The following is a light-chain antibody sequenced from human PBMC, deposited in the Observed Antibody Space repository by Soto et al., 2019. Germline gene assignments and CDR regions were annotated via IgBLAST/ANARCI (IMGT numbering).Light chain of an antibody. Sequence: EIMMTQSPGTLSASPGERATLSCRASQSVSSNLAWYQQKPGQAPRLLIYAVSTRATGIPARFSGSGSGTEFTLTISSLQSEECAGYYCQQYNKWPLTFGQGTKVEIK. CDR2: AVS. J-gene: IGKJ1*01. CDR1: QSVSSN. V-gene: IGKV3-15*01. CDR3: QQYNKWPLT.